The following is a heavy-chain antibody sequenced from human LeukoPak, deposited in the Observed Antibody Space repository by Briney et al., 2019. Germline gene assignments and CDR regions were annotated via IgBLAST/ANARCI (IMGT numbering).Heavy chain of an antibody. J-gene: IGHJ4*02. V-gene: IGHV3-66*01. CDR2: IYTGGST. D-gene: IGHD2-15*01. CDR1: GFTVSNNY. CDR3: ARMEDATYFDY. Sequence: AGGSLRLSCAASGFTVSNNYMSWVRQAPEKGLEWVSLIYTGGSTYYADSVKGRFIISRDNSKNTLYLQMNSLRGEDTAVYYCARMEDATYFDYWGQGTLVTVSS.